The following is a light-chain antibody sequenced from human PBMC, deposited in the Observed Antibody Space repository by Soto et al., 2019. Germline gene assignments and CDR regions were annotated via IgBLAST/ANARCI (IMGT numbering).Light chain of an antibody. CDR3: QVYGNSMWT. J-gene: IGKJ1*01. Sequence: EIVLTQSPCTLSFSPLDSSTLSCRASQTVISDYLAWYQQTPGQAPRLLIYGASSRATDTPDRFSGRGSGTDFSLTISRLEPGDFAVYYCQVYGNSMWTFGQGTKVDIK. CDR1: QTVISDY. CDR2: GAS. V-gene: IGKV3-20*01.